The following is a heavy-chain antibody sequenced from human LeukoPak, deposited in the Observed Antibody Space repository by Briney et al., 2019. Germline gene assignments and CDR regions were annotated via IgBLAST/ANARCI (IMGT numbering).Heavy chain of an antibody. V-gene: IGHV3-23*01. Sequence: PGVSLRLSCVASGFTFNIYGMNWVRQAPGKGLEGVSAISGRGSNTHHAVCVKGRFTISRDNSKNTIYLRVNRQSGEHRPVYFCAKDRGKCVGIANNWFDPWGQGTLVIVSS. CDR1: GFTFNIYG. CDR2: ISGRGSNT. J-gene: IGHJ5*02. D-gene: IGHD1-26*01. CDR3: AKDRGKCVGIANNWFDP.